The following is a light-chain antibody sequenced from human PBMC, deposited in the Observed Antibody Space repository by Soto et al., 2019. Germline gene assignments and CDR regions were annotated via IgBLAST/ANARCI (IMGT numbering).Light chain of an antibody. Sequence: HSALTQPPSASGTPGQTVTISCSGGRSNIGSNTVNWYQQLPGTAPKLLIYGNNQRPSGVPDRFSGLRSGTSASLAISGLRSEDEADYYCAIWDDSLNGFYVFGVGTKLTVL. CDR1: RSNIGSNT. CDR2: GNN. V-gene: IGLV1-44*01. J-gene: IGLJ1*01. CDR3: AIWDDSLNGFYV.